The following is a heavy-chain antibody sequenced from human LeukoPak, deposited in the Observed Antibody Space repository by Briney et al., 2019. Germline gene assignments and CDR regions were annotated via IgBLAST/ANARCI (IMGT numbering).Heavy chain of an antibody. CDR3: ARVVTHWLAASAFYGMDV. Sequence: GGSLRLSCAASGFTFSSYGMHWVRQAPGKGLEWVAVIWYDGSNKYFADSVKGRFTISRDNSKNTLYLQMNSLRAEDTAVYYCARVVTHWLAASAFYGMDVWGQGTTVTVSS. CDR1: GFTFSSYG. CDR2: IWYDGSNK. D-gene: IGHD1-14*01. V-gene: IGHV3-33*08. J-gene: IGHJ6*02.